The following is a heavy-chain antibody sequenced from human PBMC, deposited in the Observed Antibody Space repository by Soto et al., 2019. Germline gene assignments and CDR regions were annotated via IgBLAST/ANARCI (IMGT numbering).Heavy chain of an antibody. CDR3: ARSDYDFWLAF. Sequence: SGPPLVNPRQTLTLAXTXSGXSXXXXXXXXXXXRQPPGKALEWLALIYWNDDKRYSPSLKSRLTITKDTSKNQVVLTMTNMDLVDTATYYCARSDYDFWLAFWGKGTTVTVSS. D-gene: IGHD3-3*01. CDR2: IYWNDDK. V-gene: IGHV2-5*01. J-gene: IGHJ6*03. CDR1: GXSXXXXXXX.